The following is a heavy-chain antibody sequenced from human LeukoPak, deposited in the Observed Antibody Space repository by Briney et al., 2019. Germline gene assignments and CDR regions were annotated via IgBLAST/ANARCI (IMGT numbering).Heavy chain of an antibody. V-gene: IGHV1-2*02. CDR3: ARDGSLDYDSSGYYYYYYGMDV. J-gene: IGHJ6*02. CDR1: GYTFNGYY. CDR2: INPNSGET. Sequence: ASVKVSCKASGYTFNGYYMHWVRQAPGQGLEWMGWINPNSGETHYAQNFRGRVTMTRDTSITTAYMELRSLRSDDTAVYYCARDGSLDYDSSGYYYYYYGMDVWGQGTTVTVSS. D-gene: IGHD3-22*01.